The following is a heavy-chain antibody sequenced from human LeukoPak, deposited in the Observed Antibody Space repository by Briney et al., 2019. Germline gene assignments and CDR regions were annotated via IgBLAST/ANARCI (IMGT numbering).Heavy chain of an antibody. D-gene: IGHD3-10*01. CDR2: VSGSGGST. CDR3: AKGSDYYGSGSGFNNNWFDP. Sequence: GGSLRLSCAASGFTFSSYAMSWVRQAPGKGLEWVSSVSGSGGSTHYADSVKGRFTISRDNSKNTLHLQMSSLRAEDTAVYFCAKGSDYYGSGSGFNNNWFDPWGQGTLVIVSS. CDR1: GFTFSSYA. J-gene: IGHJ5*02. V-gene: IGHV3-23*01.